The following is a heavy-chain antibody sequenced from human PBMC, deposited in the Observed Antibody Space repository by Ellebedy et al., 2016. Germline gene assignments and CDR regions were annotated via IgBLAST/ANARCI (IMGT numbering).Heavy chain of an antibody. CDR3: ARDQGGPTVTTGPFFAFDI. D-gene: IGHD4-17*01. Sequence: GESLKISCAASGFTFRNYGIHWVRQAPGKGLEWVPYISSSGSTIYYADSVKGRFTISRDNAKNSLYLQMNSLRAEDTAVYYCARDQGGPTVTTGPFFAFDIWGQGTMVTVSS. J-gene: IGHJ3*02. V-gene: IGHV3-48*04. CDR1: GFTFRNYG. CDR2: ISSSGSTI.